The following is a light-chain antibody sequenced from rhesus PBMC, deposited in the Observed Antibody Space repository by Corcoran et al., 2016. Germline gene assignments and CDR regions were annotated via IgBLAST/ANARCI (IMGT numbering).Light chain of an antibody. Sequence: DIQMIQSPSSLSASVGDRVTITCQASQGISNWLAWYQQQPGKAPKHLIYATSSLQSGVPSRFRGRGSGTEFTLTISSLQPEDFANYYCQQHNSNPYSFGQGTKVELK. V-gene: IGKV1-33*02. CDR1: QGISNW. CDR2: ATS. J-gene: IGKJ2*01. CDR3: QQHNSNPYS.